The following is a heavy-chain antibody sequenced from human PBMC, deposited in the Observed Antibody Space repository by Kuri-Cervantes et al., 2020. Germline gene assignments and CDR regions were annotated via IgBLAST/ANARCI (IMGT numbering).Heavy chain of an antibody. Sequence: GSLRLSCAASGFTFSSYAMHWVRQAPGKGLEWVAVIWFDGSNKYYADSVKGRFTISRDNSKNTMYLQMNILRAEDTAVYYCARERRAGTPGWFDPWGQGTLVTVSS. V-gene: IGHV3-33*08. D-gene: IGHD6-13*01. CDR2: IWFDGSNK. CDR1: GFTFSSYA. J-gene: IGHJ5*02. CDR3: ARERRAGTPGWFDP.